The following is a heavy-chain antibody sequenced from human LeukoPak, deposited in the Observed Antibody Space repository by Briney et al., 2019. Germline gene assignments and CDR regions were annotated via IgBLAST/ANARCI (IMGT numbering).Heavy chain of an antibody. CDR1: GLTFHDYA. CDR3: AKESGKFDY. Sequence: KPGGSLRLSCVASGLTFHDYAMHWVRQAPGKGLEWVSLINAEGGSTFYADSVRGRFSISRDNSKNSLYLQMNSLTTEDTAIYYCAKESGKFDYWGQGTWSPSPQ. V-gene: IGHV3-43*02. J-gene: IGHJ4*02. CDR2: INAEGGST.